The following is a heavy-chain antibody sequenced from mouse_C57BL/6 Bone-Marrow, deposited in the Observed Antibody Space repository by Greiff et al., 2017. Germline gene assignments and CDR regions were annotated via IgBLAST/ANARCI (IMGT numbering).Heavy chain of an antibody. J-gene: IGHJ4*01. CDR1: GFSFNTYA. CDR3: VRHAFGYYDAMDY. D-gene: IGHD2-2*01. Sequence: EVKLMESGGGLVQPKGSLKLSCAASGFSFNTYAMNWVRQAPGKGLEWVARIRSKSNNYATYYADSVKDRFTISRDDSESMLYLQMNNLKTEDTAMYYCVRHAFGYYDAMDYWGQGTSVTVSS. V-gene: IGHV10-1*01. CDR2: IRSKSNNYAT.